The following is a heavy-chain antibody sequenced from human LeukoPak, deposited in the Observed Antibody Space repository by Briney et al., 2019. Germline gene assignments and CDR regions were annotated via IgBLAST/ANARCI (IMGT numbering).Heavy chain of an antibody. Sequence: SETLSLTCTVSGGSISSGDYYWCWIRQPPGKGLEWIGYIYYSGSTYYNPSLKSRVTISVDTSKNQFSLQLSSVTAADTAVYYCARGDYCSSTSCYNGYFHHWGQGTLATVSS. D-gene: IGHD2-2*02. CDR3: ARGDYCSSTSCYNGYFHH. CDR1: GGSISSGDYY. V-gene: IGHV4-30-4*08. CDR2: IYYSGST. J-gene: IGHJ1*01.